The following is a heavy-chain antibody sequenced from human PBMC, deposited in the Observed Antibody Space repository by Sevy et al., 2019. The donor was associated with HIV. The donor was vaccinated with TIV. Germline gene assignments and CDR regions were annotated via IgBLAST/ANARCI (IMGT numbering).Heavy chain of an antibody. J-gene: IGHJ4*02. D-gene: IGHD2-15*01. CDR1: GVSFSDYY. CDR3: AGCPRFSPEDCSGCTCPTFDY. Sequence: ETLSLTCAVSGVSFSDYYWAWIRQPPGKGLEWIGEISQSGSANYNPSLRSRVIMSLDTSNNHFSLKLTYVTAADTAVYYSAGCPRFSPEDCSGCTCPTFDYWSQGTLVTVSS. CDR2: ISQSGSA. V-gene: IGHV4-34*01.